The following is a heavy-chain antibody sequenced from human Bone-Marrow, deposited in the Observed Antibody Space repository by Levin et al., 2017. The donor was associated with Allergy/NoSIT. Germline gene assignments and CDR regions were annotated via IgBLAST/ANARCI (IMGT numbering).Heavy chain of an antibody. D-gene: IGHD6-13*01. CDR3: ARDPAADNFDY. Sequence: PSETLSLTCTVSGGSISSSSYYWGWIRQPPGKGLEWIGSIYYSGSTYYNPSLKSRVTISVDTSKNQFSLKLSSVTAADTAVYYCARDPAADNFDYWGQGTLVTVSS. J-gene: IGHJ4*02. V-gene: IGHV4-39*07. CDR1: GGSISSSSYY. CDR2: IYYSGST.